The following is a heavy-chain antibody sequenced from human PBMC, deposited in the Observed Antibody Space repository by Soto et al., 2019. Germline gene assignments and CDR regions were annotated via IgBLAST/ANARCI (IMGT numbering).Heavy chain of an antibody. CDR2: IVPIFGTT. CDR1: GGTFSNYA. D-gene: IGHD6-19*01. Sequence: QVQLVQSGAEVKKPGSSVNVSCKVSGGTFSNYAIDWVRLAPGHGLEWMGGIVPIFGTTYYTQKFQGRATIIADDSTTTAYLEMSSLRSEDTAIYYCARVEAVAGLYNYPGLDGWGQGTAVTVSS. J-gene: IGHJ6*02. V-gene: IGHV1-69*12. CDR3: ARVEAVAGLYNYPGLDG.